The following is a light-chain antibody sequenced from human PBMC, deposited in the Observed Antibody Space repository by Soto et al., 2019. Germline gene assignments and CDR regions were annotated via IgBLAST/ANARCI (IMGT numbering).Light chain of an antibody. Sequence: DIQMTQSPSTLSASVGDRVTITCRASQSISSWLAWYQQKPGKAPKLLIYDASSLESGVPSRFSGSGSGTEFTLTISSLKPDDFATYYRQQYNSYSAFGQGTKVDIK. CDR1: QSISSW. CDR3: QQYNSYSA. V-gene: IGKV1-5*01. J-gene: IGKJ1*01. CDR2: DAS.